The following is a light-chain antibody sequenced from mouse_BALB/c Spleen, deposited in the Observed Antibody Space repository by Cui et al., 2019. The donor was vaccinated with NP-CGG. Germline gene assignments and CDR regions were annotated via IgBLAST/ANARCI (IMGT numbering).Light chain of an antibody. CDR1: TGAVTTSNY. V-gene: IGLV1*01. Sequence: QAVVTQESALTTSPGETVTLTCRSSTGAVTTSNYANWVQEKPDHLFTGLIGGTNNRAPGVPARFSGSLIGDKAALTITGPQTEDEAIYFCALWYSNHWMFGGGTKLTVL. CDR2: GTN. J-gene: IGLJ1*01. CDR3: ALWYSNHWM.